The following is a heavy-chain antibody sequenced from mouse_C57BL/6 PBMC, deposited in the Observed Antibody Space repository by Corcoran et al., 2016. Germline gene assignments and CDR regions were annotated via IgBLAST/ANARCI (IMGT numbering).Heavy chain of an antibody. V-gene: IGHV1-76*01. CDR3: ARYGSSYPWFAY. CDR2: IYPGSGNT. Sequence: QVQLKQSGAELVRPGASVKLSCKASGYTFTDYYINWVKQRPGQGLEWIARIYPGSGNTYYNEKFKGKATLTAEKSSSTAYMQLSSLTSEDSAVYFCARYGSSYPWFAYWGQGTLVTVSA. CDR1: GYTFTDYY. D-gene: IGHD1-1*01. J-gene: IGHJ3*01.